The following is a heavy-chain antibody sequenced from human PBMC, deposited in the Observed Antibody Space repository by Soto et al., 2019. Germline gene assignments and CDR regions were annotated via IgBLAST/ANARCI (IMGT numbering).Heavy chain of an antibody. D-gene: IGHD1-26*01. CDR3: ATRTPFRYSGSYYVFDY. Sequence: ASVKVSCKVSGYTLTELSMHWVRQAPGKGLEWMGGFDPEDGETIYAQKFRGRVTMTEDTSTDTAYMELSSLRSEDTAVYYCATRTPFRYSGSYYVFDYWGQGTLVTVSS. CDR2: FDPEDGET. V-gene: IGHV1-24*01. CDR1: GYTLTELS. J-gene: IGHJ4*02.